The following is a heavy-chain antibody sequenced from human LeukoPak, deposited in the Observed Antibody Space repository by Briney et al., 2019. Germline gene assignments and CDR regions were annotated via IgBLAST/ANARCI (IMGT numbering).Heavy chain of an antibody. Sequence: GGSLRLSCVASGFTFSSYAMTWVRQAPGKGLEWVSTISSSGSGTYIYYADSVKGRFTISRDNAKNSLYLQMNSLRAEDTAVYYCARDPGRSGGSCYSDYWGQGTLVTVSS. CDR3: ARDPGRSGGSCYSDY. CDR2: ISSSGSGTYI. D-gene: IGHD2-15*01. J-gene: IGHJ4*02. CDR1: GFTFSSYA. V-gene: IGHV3-21*01.